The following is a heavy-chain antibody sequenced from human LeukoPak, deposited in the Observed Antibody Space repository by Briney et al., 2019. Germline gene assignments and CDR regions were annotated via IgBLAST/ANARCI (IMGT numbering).Heavy chain of an antibody. D-gene: IGHD3-16*01. CDR3: ARGWGYFDY. CDR1: GDSTSNYF. Sequence: SETLSPTCTVSGDSTSNYFWNWIRQPPGKGLEWIGYIYYSGTTIYNPSLESRVTISADTSKNQFSLRLSSVTAADTAVYYCARGWGYFDYWGQGTLVTVSS. V-gene: IGHV4-59*01. CDR2: IYYSGTT. J-gene: IGHJ4*02.